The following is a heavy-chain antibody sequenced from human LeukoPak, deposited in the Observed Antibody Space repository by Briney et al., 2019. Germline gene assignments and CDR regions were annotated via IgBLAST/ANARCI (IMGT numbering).Heavy chain of an antibody. CDR3: ATQQLVRFVLRFQH. CDR1: GYTLTELS. Sequence: GASVKVSYKVSGYTLTELSMHWVRQAPGKGLEWMGRLDPEDGETIYAQKFQGRVTMTEDTSTNTAYMELSSLRSEDTAVYYCATQQLVRFVLRFQHWGQGTLVTVSS. J-gene: IGHJ1*01. D-gene: IGHD6-13*01. CDR2: LDPEDGET. V-gene: IGHV1-24*01.